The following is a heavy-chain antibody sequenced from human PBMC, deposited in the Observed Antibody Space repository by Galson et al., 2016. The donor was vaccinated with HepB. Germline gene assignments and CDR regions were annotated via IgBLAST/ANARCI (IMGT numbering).Heavy chain of an antibody. J-gene: IGHJ5*02. CDR1: GFTFRNYG. CDR2: ISHDGSLK. V-gene: IGHV3-30*18. Sequence: SLRLSCAASGFTFRNYGMHWVRRAPGQGLEWVAIISHDGSLKFYADSVKGRFTISRDNSKNTLYLQMNSLRPEDTAIYYCAKAMAAARTNWFDPWGQGVLVTVSS. D-gene: IGHD6-13*01. CDR3: AKAMAAARTNWFDP.